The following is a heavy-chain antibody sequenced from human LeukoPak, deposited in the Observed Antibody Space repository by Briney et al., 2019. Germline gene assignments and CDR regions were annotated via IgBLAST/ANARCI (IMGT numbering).Heavy chain of an antibody. CDR1: GFTFSRYA. CDR2: IHYSGST. J-gene: IGHJ4*02. Sequence: GSLRLSCAASGFTFSRYAMSCVRQAPGKGLEWIGSIHYSGSTYYNPSLKSRVTISVDTSKNQFSLKLNSVIAADTAVYYCARHLYGDPGDVWGQGILVTVSS. CDR3: ARHLYGDPGDV. D-gene: IGHD4-17*01. V-gene: IGHV4-39*01.